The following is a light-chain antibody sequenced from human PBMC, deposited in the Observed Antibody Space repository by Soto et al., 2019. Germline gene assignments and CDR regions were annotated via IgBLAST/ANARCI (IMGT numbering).Light chain of an antibody. J-gene: IGLJ1*01. CDR2: SNN. CDR1: SSNIGSNT. CDR3: AAWDDSLNVYV. V-gene: IGLV1-44*01. Sequence: HSVLAQPPSWSVTPGRMVTNSCYGSSSNIGSNTVNWYQQLPGTAPKLLIYSNNQRPSGVPDRFSGSKSGTSASLAISGLQSEDEADYYCAAWDDSLNVYVFGTGTKVTGL.